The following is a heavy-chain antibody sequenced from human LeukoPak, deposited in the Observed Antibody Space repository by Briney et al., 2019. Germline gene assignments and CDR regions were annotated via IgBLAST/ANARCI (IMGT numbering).Heavy chain of an antibody. V-gene: IGHV3-23*01. CDR3: AKNSGFFDY. D-gene: IGHD3-22*01. J-gene: IGHJ4*02. CDR1: GFTFSSYA. Sequence: GGSLRLSCAASGFTFSSYAMTWVRQAAGKGLEWVSSISASDTSTYYADSVKGRVTISRDNSKSTLYLQMNSLRAEDTAVYYCAKNSGFFDYWGQGTLVTVSS. CDR2: ISASDTST.